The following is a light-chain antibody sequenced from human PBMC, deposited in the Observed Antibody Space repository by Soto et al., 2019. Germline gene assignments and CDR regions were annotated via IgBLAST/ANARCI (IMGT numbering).Light chain of an antibody. V-gene: IGKV3-15*01. J-gene: IGKJ4*01. Sequence: IVMSHSLATLPVSPGERATLSCRASQSVRTDLAWYQQKPGQPPRLLIYAASTRATGVPARFSGSGSGTEFTLTISSLQSEDFGVYYCQQYNKWPLLTFGGGGNV. CDR3: QQYNKWPLLT. CDR1: QSVRTD. CDR2: AAS.